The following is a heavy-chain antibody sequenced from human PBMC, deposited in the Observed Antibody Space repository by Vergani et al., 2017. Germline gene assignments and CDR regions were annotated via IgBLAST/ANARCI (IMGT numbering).Heavy chain of an antibody. CDR1: GYTFTGYY. CDR3: ARVLNWNLNAFDI. D-gene: IGHD1-7*01. Sequence: QVQLVQSGAEVQKPGASVKVSCKASGYTFTGYYMHWVRQAPGQGLEWMGLINPNSCGTNYAKKFQGRVTMTRNTSISTAYMELSSLRSEDTAVYYCARVLNWNLNAFDIWGQGTMVTVSS. CDR2: INPNSCGT. J-gene: IGHJ3*02. V-gene: IGHV1-2*02.